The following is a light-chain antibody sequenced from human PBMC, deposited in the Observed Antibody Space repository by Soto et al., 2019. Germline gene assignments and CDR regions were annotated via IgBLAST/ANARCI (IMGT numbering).Light chain of an antibody. Sequence: DLVMTQSPLSLPVTPGEPASISCRSSQSLLYSTGNNYLDWYLQKPGQSPQLLIYLGSNRASGVPDRFSGSGSGTDFTLKISRVEAEDIGVYYCMQTLQTPRTFGQGTKLEIK. J-gene: IGKJ1*01. V-gene: IGKV2-28*01. CDR1: QSLLYSTGNNY. CDR3: MQTLQTPRT. CDR2: LGS.